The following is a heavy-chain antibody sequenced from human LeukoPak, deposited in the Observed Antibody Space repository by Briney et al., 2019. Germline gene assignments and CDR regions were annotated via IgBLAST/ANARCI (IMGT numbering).Heavy chain of an antibody. Sequence: PGGSLRLSCAASGFTFSSYWMSWVRQAPGKGLEWVANIKQDGSEKYYVDSVKGRFTISRDNAKNSLYLQMSSLRAEDTAVYYCARDFKAVARWDFDYWGQGTLVTVSS. J-gene: IGHJ4*02. CDR3: ARDFKAVARWDFDY. V-gene: IGHV3-7*01. CDR2: IKQDGSEK. CDR1: GFTFSSYW. D-gene: IGHD6-19*01.